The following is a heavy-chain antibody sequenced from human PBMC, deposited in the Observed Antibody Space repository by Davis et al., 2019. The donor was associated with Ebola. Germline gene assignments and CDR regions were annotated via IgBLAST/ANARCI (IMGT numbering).Heavy chain of an antibody. CDR3: GHTALAGFYSYHYDMDV. CDR2: ICGRGAETT. J-gene: IGHJ6*03. CDR1: GFTISDFA. Sequence: PGGSLRLSCAASGFTISDFAMSWVRQRPAKGLEWVSAICGRGAETTNYADSVKGRFTISRDNSRNTVYLQMNSLRGDDSAIYYCGHTALAGFYSYHYDMDVWGKGTTVTVSS. D-gene: IGHD5-18*01. V-gene: IGHV3-23*01.